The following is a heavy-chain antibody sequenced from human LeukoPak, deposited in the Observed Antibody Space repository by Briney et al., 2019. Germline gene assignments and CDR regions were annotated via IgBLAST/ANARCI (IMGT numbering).Heavy chain of an antibody. Sequence: GGPLRLPRAPSGLNHRYFYMSWMPQAPGRGLEGISYIRTRSNPIYYADAVKGRFTISRDDAKNSLYLQLNSLRDEDTAVYFCAREARGSGRDFDYWGQGILVTVSS. V-gene: IGHV3-11*01. J-gene: IGHJ4*02. CDR1: GLNHRYFY. CDR3: AREARGSGRDFDY. D-gene: IGHD1-26*01. CDR2: IRTRSNPI.